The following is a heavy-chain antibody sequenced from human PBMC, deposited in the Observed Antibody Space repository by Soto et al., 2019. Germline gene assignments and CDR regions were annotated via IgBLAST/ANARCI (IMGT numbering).Heavy chain of an antibody. V-gene: IGHV4-59*01. CDR1: GGSISSYY. Sequence: SETLSLTCTGSGGSISSYYWSWIRQPPGKGLEWIGYIYYSGSTNYNPSLKSRVTISVDTSKNQFSLKLSSVTAADTAVYYCVRMITMVRGPSGGDSDYWGQGTLVTGSS. J-gene: IGHJ4*02. D-gene: IGHD3-10*01. CDR2: IYYSGST. CDR3: VRMITMVRGPSGGDSDY.